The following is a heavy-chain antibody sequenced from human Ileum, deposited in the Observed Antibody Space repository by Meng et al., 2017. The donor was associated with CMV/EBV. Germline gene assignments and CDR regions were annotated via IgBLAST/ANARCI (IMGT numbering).Heavy chain of an antibody. Sequence: ASVKVSCKASGYTFISYGISWVRQAPGQGLEWMGWISTYNGRTNYAQKVQGRVTMTTDTSTRTAYVELTSLTSDDTAVYYCARGLASDWNDVGYFDSWGQGNLVTVSS. V-gene: IGHV1-18*01. CDR1: GYTFISYG. CDR3: ARGLASDWNDVGYFDS. CDR2: ISTYNGRT. J-gene: IGHJ4*02. D-gene: IGHD1-1*01.